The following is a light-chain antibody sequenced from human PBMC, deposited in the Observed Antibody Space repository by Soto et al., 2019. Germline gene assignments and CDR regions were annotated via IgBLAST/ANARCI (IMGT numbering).Light chain of an antibody. CDR2: AVT. CDR3: SSYTSSSTYV. J-gene: IGLJ1*01. V-gene: IGLV2-14*01. CDR1: SSDVGGYNY. Sequence: QSVLTQPASVSGSPGQSITISCTGTSSDVGGYNYVSWYQQHPGKAPKLMIYAVTDRPSGVSSRFSGSKSGNTASLTISGLQAEDEADYYCSSYTSSSTYVFGTGTKSPS.